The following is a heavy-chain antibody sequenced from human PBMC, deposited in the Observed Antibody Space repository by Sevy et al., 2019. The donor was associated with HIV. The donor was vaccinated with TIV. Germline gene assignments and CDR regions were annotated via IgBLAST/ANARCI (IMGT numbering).Heavy chain of an antibody. J-gene: IGHJ6*02. Sequence: GGSLRLSCAASGFTFSSYSMNWVRQAPGKGLEWVSYISSSSSTIYYADSVKGRFTISRDNAKNSLYLQMNSLRDEDTAVYYCARTSGDSSGYYYGIFRNDYYGMDVWGQGTTVTVSS. CDR1: GFTFSSYS. CDR3: ARTSGDSSGYYYGIFRNDYYGMDV. D-gene: IGHD3-22*01. CDR2: ISSSSSTI. V-gene: IGHV3-48*02.